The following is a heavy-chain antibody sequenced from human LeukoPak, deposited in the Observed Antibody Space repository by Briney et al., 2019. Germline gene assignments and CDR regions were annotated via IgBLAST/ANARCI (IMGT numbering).Heavy chain of an antibody. CDR3: ARVGYYDFWSGYY. CDR2: ISDDGGIK. Sequence: GGSLRLSCAASGFTFSSYAMHWVRQAPGKGLEWVAVISDDGGIKLYTDSVKGRFSISRDNSKDTMSLEMNSLRAEDTAVYYCARVGYYDFWSGYYWGQGTLVTVSS. V-gene: IGHV3-30-3*01. J-gene: IGHJ4*02. CDR1: GFTFSSYA. D-gene: IGHD3-3*01.